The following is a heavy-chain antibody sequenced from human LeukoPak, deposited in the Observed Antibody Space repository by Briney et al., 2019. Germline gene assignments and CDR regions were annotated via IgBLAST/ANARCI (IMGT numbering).Heavy chain of an antibody. V-gene: IGHV1-3*01. CDR2: INAGNGNT. J-gene: IGHJ5*02. CDR1: GYTFTSYA. Sequence: ASVTVSCKASGYTFTSYAMHWVRQAPGQRLEWMGWINAGNGNTKYSQKFQGRVTITRDTSASTAYMELSSLRSEDTAVYYCAREGGIYCSGGSCYKGYWFDPWGQGTLVTVSS. D-gene: IGHD2-15*01. CDR3: AREGGIYCSGGSCYKGYWFDP.